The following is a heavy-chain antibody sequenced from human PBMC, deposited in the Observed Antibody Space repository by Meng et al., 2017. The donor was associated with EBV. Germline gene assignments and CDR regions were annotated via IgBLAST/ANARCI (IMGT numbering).Heavy chain of an antibody. Sequence: QLQLRESGPXQVKPXXXLSLTCTXPVDSISSFYYWGWIRQPPGRGLEWIGSVHYTGSTYYSPSLKSRVTVSVDTSKNQFSLRLTSVTAADTAVYYCARPFPSWQSPRLDPFGAWGQGTLVTVSS. J-gene: IGHJ5*02. D-gene: IGHD6-19*01. CDR2: VHYTGST. V-gene: IGHV4-39*01. CDR1: VDSISSFYY. CDR3: ARPFPSWQSPRLDPFGA.